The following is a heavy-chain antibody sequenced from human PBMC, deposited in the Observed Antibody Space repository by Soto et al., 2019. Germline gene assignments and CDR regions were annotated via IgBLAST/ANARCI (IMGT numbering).Heavy chain of an antibody. V-gene: IGHV1-69*01. J-gene: IGHJ5*02. Sequence: QVQLVQSGAEVKKPGSSVKVSCKASGGTFSSYAISWVRKAPGQGLEWMGGIIPIFGTANYAQKFQGRVTITADESTSTAYMELSSLRSEDTAVYYCARAGIVATINWFDPWGQGTLVTVSS. D-gene: IGHD5-12*01. CDR3: ARAGIVATINWFDP. CDR2: IIPIFGTA. CDR1: GGTFSSYA.